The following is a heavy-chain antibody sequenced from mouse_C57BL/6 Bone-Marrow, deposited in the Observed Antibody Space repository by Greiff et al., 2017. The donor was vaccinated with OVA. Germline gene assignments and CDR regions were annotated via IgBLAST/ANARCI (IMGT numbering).Heavy chain of an antibody. CDR2: IYPGSGST. V-gene: IGHV1-55*01. D-gene: IGHD1-1*01. CDR3: ARDYGSSYSDWYFDV. J-gene: IGHJ1*03. CDR1: GYTFTSYW. Sequence: QVQLQQPGAELVKPGASVKMSCKASGYTFTSYWITWVKQRPGQGLEWIGDIYPGSGSTNYNEKFKSKATLTVDPSSSTAYMQLSSLTSEDSAVYYCARDYGSSYSDWYFDVWGTGTTVTVSS.